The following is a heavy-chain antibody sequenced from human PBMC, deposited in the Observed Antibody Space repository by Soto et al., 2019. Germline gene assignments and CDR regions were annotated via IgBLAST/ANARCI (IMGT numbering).Heavy chain of an antibody. CDR3: ARPFRAAAGNPLDY. CDR1: SYTFTSYG. CDR2: ISAYNGKT. J-gene: IGHJ4*02. D-gene: IGHD6-13*01. Sequence: GASVKVSCKASSYTFTSYGISWVRQAPAQGREWMGWISAYNGKTNYAQKLQRRGTMTTDPSTSTAYMELRSLRSDDTAVYYCARPFRAAAGNPLDYWGQGTPVTVSS. V-gene: IGHV1-18*01.